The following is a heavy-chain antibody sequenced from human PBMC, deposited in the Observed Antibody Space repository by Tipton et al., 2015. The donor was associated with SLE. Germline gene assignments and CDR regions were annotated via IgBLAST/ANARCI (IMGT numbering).Heavy chain of an antibody. V-gene: IGHV3-23*03. CDR1: GFTFNDYA. CDR3: AKGLQQWHTYYFYY. J-gene: IGHJ4*02. CDR2: IYSGGGT. Sequence: SLRLSCAASGFTFNDYAMSWVRQAPGKGLEWVSVIYSGGGTSYADSVMGRFTISRDNSKNTLYLQMNSLRGEDTAVYFCAKGLQQWHTYYFYYWGQGNLVTVSS. D-gene: IGHD6-19*01.